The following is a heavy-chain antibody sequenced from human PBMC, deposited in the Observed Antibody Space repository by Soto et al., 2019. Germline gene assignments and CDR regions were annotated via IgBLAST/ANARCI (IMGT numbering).Heavy chain of an antibody. CDR3: AADRRSGSYHSYYFDY. Sequence: SVKVSCKASGSTFTSSAVQWVRQARGQRLEWIGWIVVGSGNTNYAQKFQERVTITRDMSTSTAYMELSSLRSEDTAVYYCAADRRSGSYHSYYFDYWGQGTLVTVSS. CDR2: IVVGSGNT. D-gene: IGHD1-26*01. J-gene: IGHJ4*02. V-gene: IGHV1-58*01. CDR1: GSTFTSSA.